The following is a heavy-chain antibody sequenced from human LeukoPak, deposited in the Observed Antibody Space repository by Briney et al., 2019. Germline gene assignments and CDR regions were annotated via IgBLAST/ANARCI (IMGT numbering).Heavy chain of an antibody. V-gene: IGHV3-66*01. Sequence: GGSLRLSCAASGFTVGNNYMNWVRQAPGKGLEWVSLIFSHGETSYADSVKGRFTISRDNSKNTLYLQMNGLRVEDTAVHYCARDPPAVSINTYAWGQGTLVTVSS. J-gene: IGHJ4*02. D-gene: IGHD2-8*01. CDR1: GFTVGNNY. CDR2: IFSHGET. CDR3: ARDPPAVSINTYA.